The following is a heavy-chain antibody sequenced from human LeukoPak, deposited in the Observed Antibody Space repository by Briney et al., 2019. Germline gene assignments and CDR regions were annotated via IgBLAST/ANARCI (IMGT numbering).Heavy chain of an antibody. J-gene: IGHJ3*02. V-gene: IGHV1-69*04. D-gene: IGHD4-17*01. CDR3: ARVQPGRGFMTTVTTGSDAFDI. Sequence: SVKVSCKASGGTFSSYAISWVRQAPGQGLEWMGRIIPILGIANYAQKFQGRVTITEDKSTSTAYMELSSLRSEDTAVYYCARVQPGRGFMTTVTTGSDAFDIWDQGTMVTVSS. CDR1: GGTFSSYA. CDR2: IIPILGIA.